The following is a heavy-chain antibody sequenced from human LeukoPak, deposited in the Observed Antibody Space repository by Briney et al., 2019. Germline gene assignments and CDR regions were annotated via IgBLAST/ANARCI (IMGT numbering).Heavy chain of an antibody. CDR2: INHSGST. CDR1: GVSFSGYY. D-gene: IGHD6-19*01. Sequence: PSETLSLTCAVYGVSFSGYYWSWIRQPPGKGLEWIGEINHSGSTNYNPSLKSRVTISVDTSKNQFSLKLSSVTAADTAVYYCARGWGIAVAGPYGFDYWGQGTLVTVSS. V-gene: IGHV4-34*01. CDR3: ARGWGIAVAGPYGFDY. J-gene: IGHJ4*02.